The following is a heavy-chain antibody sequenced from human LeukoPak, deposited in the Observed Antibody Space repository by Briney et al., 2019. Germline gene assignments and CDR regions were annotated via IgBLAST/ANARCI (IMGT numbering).Heavy chain of an antibody. J-gene: IGHJ4*02. CDR2: ISGSGGST. Sequence: GGSLRLSCAASGFTFSSYAMSWVRQAPGKGLEWFSAISGSGGSTYYADSVKGRFTISRDNSKNTLYLQMNSLRAEDTAVYYCAKDPDGYNFFYYFDYWGQGTLVTVSS. D-gene: IGHD5-24*01. CDR1: GFTFSSYA. V-gene: IGHV3-23*01. CDR3: AKDPDGYNFFYYFDY.